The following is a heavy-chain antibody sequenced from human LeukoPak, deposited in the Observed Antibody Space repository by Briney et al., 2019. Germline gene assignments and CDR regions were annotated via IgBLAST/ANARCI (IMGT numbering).Heavy chain of an antibody. CDR3: AKQDCSGGSCYFFAFYI. J-gene: IGHJ3*02. Sequence: PGGSLRLSCAASGFTFNNYGMHWVRQAPGKGLEWVAFIRYDGSNKYYADSVKGRFTISRDNSKNTLYLQMNSLRAEDTAVYYCAKQDCSGGSCYFFAFYIWGQGTMVTVSS. V-gene: IGHV3-30*02. D-gene: IGHD2-15*01. CDR2: IRYDGSNK. CDR1: GFTFNNYG.